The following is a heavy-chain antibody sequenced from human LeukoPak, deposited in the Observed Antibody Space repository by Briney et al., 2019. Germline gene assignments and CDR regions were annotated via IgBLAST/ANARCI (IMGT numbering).Heavy chain of an antibody. V-gene: IGHV4-34*01. CDR3: ARRRIFGVVTLSYYCYYGMDV. CDR2: INHSGST. CDR1: GGSFSGYY. D-gene: IGHD3-3*01. J-gene: IGHJ6*02. Sequence: SETPSLTCAVYGGSFSGYYWSWIRQPPGKGLEWIGEINHSGSTNYNPSLKSRVTISVDTSKNQFSLKLSSVTAADTAVYYCARRRIFGVVTLSYYCYYGMDVWGQGTTVTVSS.